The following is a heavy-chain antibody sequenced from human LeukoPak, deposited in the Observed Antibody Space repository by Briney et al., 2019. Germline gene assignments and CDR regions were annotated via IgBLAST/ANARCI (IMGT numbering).Heavy chain of an antibody. V-gene: IGHV3-43D*03. Sequence: RSGGSLRLSCAASGFTFDDYAMHWVRQAPGKGLEWVSLISWDGGSTYYADSVKGRFTISRDNSKNSLYLQMNSLRAEDTALYYCAKSTREYSRQYYFDYWGQGTLVTVSS. J-gene: IGHJ4*02. D-gene: IGHD6-6*01. CDR3: AKSTREYSRQYYFDY. CDR2: ISWDGGST. CDR1: GFTFDDYA.